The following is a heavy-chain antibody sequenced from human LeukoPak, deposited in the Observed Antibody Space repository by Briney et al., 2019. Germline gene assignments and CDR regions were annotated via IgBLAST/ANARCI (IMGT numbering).Heavy chain of an antibody. D-gene: IGHD2-21*01. CDR1: GYTFTSYD. V-gene: IGHV1-2*02. CDR2: INPNSGGT. Sequence: ASVKVSCKASGYTFTSYDINWVRQAPGQGLEWMGWINPNSGGTNYAQKFQGRVTMTRDTSISTAYMELSRLRSDDTAVYYCARDRGGHLLWWFDYWGQGTLVTVSS. J-gene: IGHJ4*02. CDR3: ARDRGGHLLWWFDY.